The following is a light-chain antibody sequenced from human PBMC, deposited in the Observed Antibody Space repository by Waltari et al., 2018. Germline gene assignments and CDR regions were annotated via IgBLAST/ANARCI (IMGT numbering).Light chain of an antibody. J-gene: IGKJ4*01. V-gene: IGKV4-1*01. CDR2: WAS. Sequence: DIVMTQSPDSLAVSLGERATVNCKSSQSVLFSSDNKNYLAWYQQKPGQPPKVRIYWASNRESGVPDRFSGSGSGTDFTLTISSLQAEDVAVYYCQQYYSNEVTFGGGTKVEIK. CDR1: QSVLFSSDNKNY. CDR3: QQYYSNEVT.